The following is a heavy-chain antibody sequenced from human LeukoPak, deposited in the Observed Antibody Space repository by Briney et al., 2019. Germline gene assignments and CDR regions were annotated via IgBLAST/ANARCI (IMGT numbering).Heavy chain of an antibody. V-gene: IGHV3-30*02. J-gene: IGHJ5*02. Sequence: SGGSLRLSCAASGFTFSSYGMHWVRQAPGKGLEWVAFIRYDGSNKYYADSVKGRFTISRDNSKNTLYLQMNSLRAEDTAVYYYAKDGRYFDWPPNWFDPWGQGTLVTVSS. D-gene: IGHD3-9*01. CDR2: IRYDGSNK. CDR3: AKDGRYFDWPPNWFDP. CDR1: GFTFSSYG.